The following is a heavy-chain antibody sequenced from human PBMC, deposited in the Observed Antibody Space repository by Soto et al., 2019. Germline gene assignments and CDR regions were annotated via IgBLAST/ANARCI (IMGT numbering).Heavy chain of an antibody. D-gene: IGHD1-26*01. CDR1: GYSISSGYF. CDR3: AREVGATARAFDY. Sequence: SETLSLTCAVSGYSISSGYFWGWIRQPPGKGLEWIGSIHHRGSTYYNPSLKCRVTISVDTSKNQFSLKLTSVTAADTAVYFCAREVGATARAFDYWGQGALVTVSS. J-gene: IGHJ4*02. CDR2: IHHRGST. V-gene: IGHV4-38-2*02.